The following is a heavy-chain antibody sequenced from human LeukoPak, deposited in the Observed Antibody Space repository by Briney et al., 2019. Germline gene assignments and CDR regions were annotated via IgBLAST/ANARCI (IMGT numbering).Heavy chain of an antibody. V-gene: IGHV4-34*01. D-gene: IGHD3-10*01. CDR2: INHSGST. CDR3: ARSKYYYGSAFNWFDP. Sequence: PSETLSLTGAVYGGSFSGYFWSWIRQPPWEGLEWIGEINHSGSTNYNPSLKSRVTISVDTSKNQFSLKLSSVTAADTAVYYCARSKYYYGSAFNWFDPWGQGTLVTVSS. J-gene: IGHJ5*02. CDR1: GGSFSGYF.